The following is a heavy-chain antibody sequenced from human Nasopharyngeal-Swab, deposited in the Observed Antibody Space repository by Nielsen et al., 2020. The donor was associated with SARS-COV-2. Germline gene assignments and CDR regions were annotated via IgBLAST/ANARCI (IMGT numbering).Heavy chain of an antibody. Sequence: GGSLRLSSAASGVTFSSLWLTWVRQPPGKGLEWVANIKQGGSEQFYVDSVKGRFTISRDDAKNSVYLQMNSLRAEDTAVYYCARESVVTGMDDATDIWGQGTMVTVSS. J-gene: IGHJ3*02. V-gene: IGHV3-7*04. CDR2: IKQGGSEQ. CDR3: ARESVVTGMDDATDI. CDR1: GVTFSSLW. D-gene: IGHD2-21*02.